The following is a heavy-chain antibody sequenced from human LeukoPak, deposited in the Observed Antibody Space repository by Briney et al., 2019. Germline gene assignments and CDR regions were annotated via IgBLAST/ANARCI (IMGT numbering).Heavy chain of an antibody. CDR1: GGSVSGYY. CDR3: ARGTMTTVTYSFDY. J-gene: IGHJ4*02. D-gene: IGHD4-17*01. CDR2: INHSGST. V-gene: IGHV4-34*01. Sequence: SETLSLTCAVYGGSVSGYYGSWIRHPPGKGLEWIGQINHSGSTNYNPSLKSRVTISVDTSKNQFSLKLSSVTAADTAVYYCARGTMTTVTYSFDYWGQGTLVTVSS.